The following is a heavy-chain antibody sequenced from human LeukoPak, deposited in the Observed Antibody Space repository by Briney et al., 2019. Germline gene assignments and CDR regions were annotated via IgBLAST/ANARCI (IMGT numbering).Heavy chain of an antibody. Sequence: ASVKVSCKASGYTFTGYCMHWVRQAPGQGLEWMGWINPNSGGTNYAQKFQGRVTMTRDTSISTAYMELSRLRSDDTAVYYCARAGGTIFGVVITASDYWGQGTLVTVSS. CDR3: ARAGGTIFGVVITASDY. CDR2: INPNSGGT. CDR1: GYTFTGYC. V-gene: IGHV1-2*02. J-gene: IGHJ4*02. D-gene: IGHD3-3*01.